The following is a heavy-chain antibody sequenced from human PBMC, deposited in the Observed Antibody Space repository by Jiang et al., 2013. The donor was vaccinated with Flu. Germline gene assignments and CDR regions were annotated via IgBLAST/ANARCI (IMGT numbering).Heavy chain of an antibody. CDR3: ARRYCSSTSCLNYFDY. J-gene: IGHJ4*02. Sequence: LEWMGRINPNSGGTNYAQKFQGRVTMTRDTSISTAYMELSRLRSDDTAVYYCARRYCSSTSCLNYFDYWGQGTLVTVSS. CDR2: INPNSGGT. V-gene: IGHV1-2*06. D-gene: IGHD2-2*01.